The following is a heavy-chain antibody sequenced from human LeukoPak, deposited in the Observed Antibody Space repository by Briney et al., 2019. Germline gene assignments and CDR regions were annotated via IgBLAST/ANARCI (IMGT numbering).Heavy chain of an antibody. D-gene: IGHD6-13*01. CDR2: IYYSGST. CDR3: ASYSSSWRNFDY. V-gene: IGHV4-59*08. J-gene: IGHJ4*02. CDR1: GGSISSYY. Sequence: SETLSLTCTVSGGSISSYYWSWIRQPPGKGLEWIGYIYYSGSTNYNPSLKSRVTISVDTSKNQFSLKPSSVTAADTAVYYCASYSSSWRNFDYWGQGTLVTVSS.